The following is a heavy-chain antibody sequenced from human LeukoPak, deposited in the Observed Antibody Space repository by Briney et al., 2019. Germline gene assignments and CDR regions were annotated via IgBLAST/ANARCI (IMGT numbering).Heavy chain of an antibody. Sequence: SETLSLTCTVSGGSTSSSSYYWGWIRQPPGKGLEWIGSIYYSGSTYYNPSLKSRVTISVDTSKNQFSLKLSSVTAADTAVYYCATTPLLWFGEFYFDYWGQGTLVTVSS. CDR2: IYYSGST. J-gene: IGHJ4*02. CDR3: ATTPLLWFGEFYFDY. CDR1: GGSTSSSSYY. V-gene: IGHV4-39*01. D-gene: IGHD3-10*01.